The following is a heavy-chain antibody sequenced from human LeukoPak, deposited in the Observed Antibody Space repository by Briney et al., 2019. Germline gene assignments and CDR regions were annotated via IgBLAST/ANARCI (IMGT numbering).Heavy chain of an antibody. CDR1: GYTFTSYD. CDR2: MNPNSGNT. Sequence: GASVKVSCKASGYTFTSYDVNWVRQATGQGLEWMGWMNPNSGNTGYAQKFQGRVTMTRNTSISTAYMELSSLRSEDTAVSYCARGRRLTGYYDFDYWGQGTLVTVSS. D-gene: IGHD3-9*01. J-gene: IGHJ4*02. CDR3: ARGRRLTGYYDFDY. V-gene: IGHV1-8*01.